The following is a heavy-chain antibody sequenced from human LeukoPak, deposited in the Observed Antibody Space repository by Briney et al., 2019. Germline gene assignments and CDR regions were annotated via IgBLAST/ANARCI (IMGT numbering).Heavy chain of an antibody. J-gene: IGHJ5*02. CDR2: INSDGSST. CDR3: AKAINWNYGWFDP. D-gene: IGHD1-7*01. V-gene: IGHV3-74*01. CDR1: GFTFSSYW. Sequence: TGGSLRLSCAASGFTFSSYWMHWVRQAPGKGLVWVSRINSDGSSTSYADSVKGRFTISRDNAKNSLYLQMNSLRAEDTALYYCAKAINWNYGWFDPWGQGTLVTVSS.